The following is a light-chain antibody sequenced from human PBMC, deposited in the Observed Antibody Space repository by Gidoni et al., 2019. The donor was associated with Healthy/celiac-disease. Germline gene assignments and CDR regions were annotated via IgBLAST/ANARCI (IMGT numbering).Light chain of an antibody. J-gene: IGLJ2*01. Sequence: QSVLTQPLSVSGAPGQRVTISCTGSRSNIGAGYDVHWYQQLPGTAPKLLIYGNSNRPSGVPDRFSGSKSGTSASLAITGLQAEDEADYYCQSYDSSLSGVVFGGGTKLTVL. CDR1: RSNIGAGYD. V-gene: IGLV1-40*01. CDR2: GNS. CDR3: QSYDSSLSGVV.